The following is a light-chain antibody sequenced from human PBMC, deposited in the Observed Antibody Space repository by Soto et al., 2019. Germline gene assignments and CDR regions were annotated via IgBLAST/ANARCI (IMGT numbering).Light chain of an antibody. V-gene: IGKV3-15*01. CDR2: GAS. CDR1: QSISNN. Sequence: EIVMTQSPATLSVAPGERATLSCRASQSISNNLAWYQQKLGQAPRLLIFGASTRATGIPARFSGSGSGTDFTLTISSLQSEDSAVYYCQQHNGWPLTFGGGTKVEIK. CDR3: QQHNGWPLT. J-gene: IGKJ4*01.